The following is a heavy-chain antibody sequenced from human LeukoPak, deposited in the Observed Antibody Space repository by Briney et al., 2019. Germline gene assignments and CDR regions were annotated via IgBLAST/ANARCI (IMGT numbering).Heavy chain of an antibody. D-gene: IGHD3-10*01. J-gene: IGHJ4*02. V-gene: IGHV4-30-4*01. CDR1: GGSISSGDYY. CDR3: ARALYGSVTLDY. CDR2: IYYSGST. Sequence: ETSETLSLTCTVSGGSISSGDYYWSWIRQPPGKGLEWIGYIYYSGSTYYNPSLKSRVTISVDTSKNQFSLKLSSATAADTAVYYCARALYGSVTLDYWGQGTLVTVSS.